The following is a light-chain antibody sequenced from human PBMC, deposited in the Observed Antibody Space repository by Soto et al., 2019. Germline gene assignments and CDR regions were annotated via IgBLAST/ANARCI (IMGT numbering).Light chain of an antibody. CDR1: HSISSY. CDR3: QQYNSFPWT. V-gene: IGKV1-5*03. J-gene: IGKJ1*01. CDR2: KAS. Sequence: DVQMTQSPSTLSASVGDRVTITCRASHSISSYLTWYQQKPGKAPKLLIYKASNLESGVPSRFSGSGSGTEFTLTISSLRPDDFAAYYCQQYNSFPWTFGQGTKVDIK.